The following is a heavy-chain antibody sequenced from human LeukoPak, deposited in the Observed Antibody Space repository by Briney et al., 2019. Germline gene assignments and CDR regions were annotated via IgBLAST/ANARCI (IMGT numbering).Heavy chain of an antibody. V-gene: IGHV4-30-2*01. CDR2: IYHSGST. CDR1: GGSISSGGYY. CDR3: ARGWGYFAWLKALSSLAS. J-gene: IGHJ5*02. Sequence: PSETLSLTCTVSGGSISSGGYYWSWIRQPPGKGLEWIGYIYHSGSTYYNPSLKSRVTISVDRSKNQFSLKLSSVTAADTAVYYCARGWGYFAWLKALSSLASWGREPLATSPQ. D-gene: IGHD3-9*01.